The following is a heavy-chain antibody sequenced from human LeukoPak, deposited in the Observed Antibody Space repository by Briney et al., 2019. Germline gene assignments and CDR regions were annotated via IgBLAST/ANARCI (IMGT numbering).Heavy chain of an antibody. CDR1: GFTFSSYS. CDR2: IGSSSSYI. CDR3: ARDLSGTFDY. Sequence: PGGSLRLSCAASGFTFSSYSMNWVRQAPGKGLEWVSSIGSSSSYIYYADSVKGRFTISRDNAKNSLYLQMNSLRAEDTAVYYCARDLSGTFDYWGQGTLVTVSS. J-gene: IGHJ4*02. D-gene: IGHD5-12*01. V-gene: IGHV3-21*01.